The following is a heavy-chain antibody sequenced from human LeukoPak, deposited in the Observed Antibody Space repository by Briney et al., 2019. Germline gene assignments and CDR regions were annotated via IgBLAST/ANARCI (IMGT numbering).Heavy chain of an antibody. CDR1: GFTFNIYA. D-gene: IGHD2-15*01. CDR2: ISGSGGNT. Sequence: GGSLRLSCAASGFTFNIYAMTWVRQAPGKGLEWVSGISGSGGNTNYADSVKGRFTISRDNSKNTLYLQMDSLGAEDTAVYYCAKDGGYCSGGTCLRRFDPWGQGTLVTVSS. CDR3: AKDGGYCSGGTCLRRFDP. V-gene: IGHV3-23*01. J-gene: IGHJ5*02.